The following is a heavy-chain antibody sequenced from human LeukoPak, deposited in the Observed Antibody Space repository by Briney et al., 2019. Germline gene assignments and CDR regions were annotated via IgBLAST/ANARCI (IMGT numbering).Heavy chain of an antibody. CDR1: GGSLSGYY. J-gene: IGHJ5*02. CDR2: INHSGST. V-gene: IGHV4-34*01. D-gene: IGHD3-3*01. CDR3: ARDWNSIFGIDLYKFFDP. Sequence: SETLSLTCGVYGGSLSGYYWSWIRQPPEKGLEWIGEINHSGSTNYNPSLKSRVTISVDTSKNQFSLKLSSVTAADTAVYYCARDWNSIFGIDLYKFFDPWGQGILVTVSS.